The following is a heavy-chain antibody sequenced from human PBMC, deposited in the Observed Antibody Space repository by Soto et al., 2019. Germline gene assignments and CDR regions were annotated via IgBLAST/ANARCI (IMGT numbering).Heavy chain of an antibody. D-gene: IGHD3-10*01. J-gene: IGHJ4*02. Sequence: QVQLVQSGAEVKKPGASVKVSCKASGYTFTGYYMHWVRQAPGQGLEWMGWINPNSGDTNYAQKFQGWASMTRDPSISPAYMELSRLRSDDTAVDYCARDARGDEAPMDYWGQGTLVTVSS. CDR2: INPNSGDT. CDR1: GYTFTGYY. CDR3: ARDARGDEAPMDY. V-gene: IGHV1-2*04.